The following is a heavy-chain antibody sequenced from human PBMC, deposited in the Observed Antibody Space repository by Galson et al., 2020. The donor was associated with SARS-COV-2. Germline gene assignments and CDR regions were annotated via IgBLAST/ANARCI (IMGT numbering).Heavy chain of an antibody. D-gene: IGHD7-27*01. Sequence: GGSLRLSCAASGFTFSSYWMHWVRQAPGKGLVWVSRIYSEGSSTSYADSVKGRFTISGDNAKNTLYLQMNSLRAEDTAVYYCARGDMGNDYFDYWGQGPLVTVSS. J-gene: IGHJ4*02. CDR2: IYSEGSST. CDR1: GFTFSSYW. CDR3: ARGDMGNDYFDY. V-gene: IGHV3-74*01.